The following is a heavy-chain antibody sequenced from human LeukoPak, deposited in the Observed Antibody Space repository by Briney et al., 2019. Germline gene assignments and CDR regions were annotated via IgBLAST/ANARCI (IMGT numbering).Heavy chain of an antibody. CDR1: GGTFSSYA. Sequence: SVKVSCKASGGTFSSYAISWVRRAPGQGLEWMGEIIPIFGTANYAQKFQGRVTITTDESTSTAYMELSSLRSEDTAVYYCARSRGYSYGFNDYWGQGTLVTVSS. D-gene: IGHD5-18*01. V-gene: IGHV1-69*05. CDR3: ARSRGYSYGFNDY. J-gene: IGHJ4*02. CDR2: IIPIFGTA.